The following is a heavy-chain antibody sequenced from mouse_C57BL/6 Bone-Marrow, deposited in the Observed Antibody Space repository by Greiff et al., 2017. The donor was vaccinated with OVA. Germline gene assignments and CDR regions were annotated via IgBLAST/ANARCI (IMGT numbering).Heavy chain of an antibody. CDR1: GYTFTDYY. J-gene: IGHJ2*01. Sequence: EVQLQQSGPVLVKPGASVKMSCKASGYTFTDYYMNWVKQSHGKSLEWIGVINPYNGGTSYNQKFKGKATLTVDKSSSTAYMELNSLTSEDSAVYYCARRDSDGYYRYWGQGTTLTVSS. CDR3: ARRDSDGYYRY. D-gene: IGHD2-3*01. CDR2: INPYNGGT. V-gene: IGHV1-19*01.